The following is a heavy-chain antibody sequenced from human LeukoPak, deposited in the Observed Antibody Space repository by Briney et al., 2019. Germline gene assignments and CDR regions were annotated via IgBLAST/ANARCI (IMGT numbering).Heavy chain of an antibody. CDR2: ISAYNGDT. D-gene: IGHD1-26*01. CDR1: GYSFTSYG. J-gene: IGHJ4*02. V-gene: IGHV1-18*01. CDR3: ARDLRWAGSYPSQYYFDY. Sequence: ASVTVSCKASGYSFTSYGIDWVRQAPGQGLEWMGWISAYNGDTNYAQKLKDRVTLTTDTSTSTAYLELRSLRSDDTAVYYCARDLRWAGSYPSQYYFDYWGPGTLVSVSS.